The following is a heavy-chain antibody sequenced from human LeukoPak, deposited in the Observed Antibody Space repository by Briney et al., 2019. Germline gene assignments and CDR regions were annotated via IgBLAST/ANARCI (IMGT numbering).Heavy chain of an antibody. CDR1: GYSISSGYY. D-gene: IGHD3-22*01. CDR2: IYHSGST. CDR3: ARETYYYDSSGYLPVCDAFDI. J-gene: IGHJ3*02. Sequence: SETLSLTCTVSGYSISSGYYWGWIRQPPGKGLEWIGSIYHSGSTYYNPSLKSRVTISVDTSKNQFSLKLSSVTAADTAVYYCARETYYYDSSGYLPVCDAFDIWGQGTMVTVSS. V-gene: IGHV4-38-2*02.